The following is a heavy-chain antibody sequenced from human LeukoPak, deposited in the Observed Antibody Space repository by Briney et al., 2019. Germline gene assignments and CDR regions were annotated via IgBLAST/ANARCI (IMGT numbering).Heavy chain of an antibody. V-gene: IGHV4-39*07. J-gene: IGHJ4*02. Sequence: SETLSLTCTVSGGSISSSSYYWGWIRQPPGKGLEWIGSIYYSGSTYYNPSLKSRVTISVDTSKNQFSLKLSSVTAADTAVYYCARGLPFPRPSSAVSVWGQGTLVTVSS. CDR1: GGSISSSSYY. CDR2: IYYSGST. CDR3: ARGLPFPRPSSAVSV. D-gene: IGHD3-22*01.